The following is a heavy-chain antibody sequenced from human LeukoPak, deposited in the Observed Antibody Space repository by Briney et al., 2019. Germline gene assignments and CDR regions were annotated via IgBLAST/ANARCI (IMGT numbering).Heavy chain of an antibody. J-gene: IGHJ4*02. V-gene: IGHV3-23*01. CDR1: GFTFTTSA. CDR3: AKRLLVGTTVRPYFDY. CDR2: LTGGDGGT. D-gene: IGHD1-26*01. Sequence: PGGSLRLSCAASGFTFTTSATSWVRQAPGKGLEWVSTLTGGDGGTYYADSVKGRFTISRDNSKHTLYLEMNSLRAEDTAVYYCAKRLLVGTTVRPYFDYWGQGTLVTVSS.